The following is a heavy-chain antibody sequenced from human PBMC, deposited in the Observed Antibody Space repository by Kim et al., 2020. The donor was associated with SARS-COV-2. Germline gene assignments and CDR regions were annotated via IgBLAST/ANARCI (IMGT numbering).Heavy chain of an antibody. CDR2: IFHSGNT. D-gene: IGHD2-21*01. CDR1: GDSITISKW. Sequence: SETLSLTCAVSGDSITISKWWTWVRQPPGKGLEWIGEIFHSGNTNYNPSLKSRLTMSVDKSKNQFFLSLSSVTAADTAVYYCASRPEFARGEGLGYWGHGTLVTVSS. CDR3: ASRPEFARGEGLGY. V-gene: IGHV4-4*02. J-gene: IGHJ4*01.